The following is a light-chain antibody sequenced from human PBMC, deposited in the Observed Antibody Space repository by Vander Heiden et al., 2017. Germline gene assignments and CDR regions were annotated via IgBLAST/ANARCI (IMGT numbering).Light chain of an antibody. CDR3: QQYGSSRVF. Sequence: EIVLTPSPGPPSFSPGERATLPCRASPSVSSNYLAWYQQKPGQAPRLLIYGASSMATGIPDRFSGSGSGTDFTLTISRLEPEDFAVYYCQQYGSSRVFFGGGTKVEIK. CDR1: PSVSSNY. CDR2: GAS. V-gene: IGKV3-20*01. J-gene: IGKJ4*01.